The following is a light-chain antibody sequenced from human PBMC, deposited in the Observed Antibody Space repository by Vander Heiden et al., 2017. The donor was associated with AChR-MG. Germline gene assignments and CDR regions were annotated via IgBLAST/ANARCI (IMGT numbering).Light chain of an antibody. J-gene: IGLJ1*01. CDR2: VNSDGSH. CDR1: SGYIRNA. V-gene: IGLV4-69*01. CDR3: QTWGTGIHV. Sequence: QLVLTQSPSASASLGASVNLPCTLSSGYIRNANAWHQQQPEKGPRYLMKVNSDGSHNNGDGIPDRFSGSSSGAERYLTISSLQSDDEADYYCQTWGTGIHVFGTGTKVTVL.